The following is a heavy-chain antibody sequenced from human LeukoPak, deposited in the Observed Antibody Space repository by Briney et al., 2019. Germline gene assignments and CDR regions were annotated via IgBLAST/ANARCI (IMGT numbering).Heavy chain of an antibody. CDR2: IDPNSGGT. J-gene: IGHJ4*02. CDR1: GYTFTSYG. V-gene: IGHV1-2*02. D-gene: IGHD3-10*01. Sequence: GASVKVSCKASGYTFTSYGISWVRQAPGQGLEWMGWIDPNSGGTNYAQKFQGRVTMTRDTSISTAYMVLNRLRSDDTAVYSCAREYYYSSGNYYNRIDYWGQGTLVTVSS. CDR3: AREYYYSSGNYYNRIDY.